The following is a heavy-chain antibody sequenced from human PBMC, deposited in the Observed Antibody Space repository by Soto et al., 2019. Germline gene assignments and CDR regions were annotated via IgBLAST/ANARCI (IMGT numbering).Heavy chain of an antibody. CDR3: ARGIMIEVRGRTYYYYYYIVA. V-gene: IGHV1-3*01. Sequence: ASVKVSCKASGYTFTSYAIHWLRQAPGQRLEWMGRVNAGDGNTKYSDNFQGRVTITRDASASTAYMELSSLRSGDTAVYYCARGIMIEVRGRTYYYYYYIVARGKGPTVSVS. CDR1: GYTFTSYA. CDR2: VNAGDGNT. J-gene: IGHJ6*03. D-gene: IGHD3-10*01.